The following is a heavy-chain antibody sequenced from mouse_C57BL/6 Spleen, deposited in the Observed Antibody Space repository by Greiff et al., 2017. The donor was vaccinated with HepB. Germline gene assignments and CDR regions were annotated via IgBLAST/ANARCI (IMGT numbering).Heavy chain of an antibody. CDR1: GYTFTDYY. J-gene: IGHJ4*01. CDR2: INPNNGGT. V-gene: IGHV1-26*01. Sequence: EVQLQQSGPELVKPGASVKISCKASGYTFTDYYMNWVKQSHGKSLEWIGDINPNNGGTSYNQKFKGKATLTVDKSSSTAYMELRSLTSEDSAVYYCARPSSFMDYWGKGTSVTVAS. D-gene: IGHD2-10*02. CDR3: ARPSSFMDY.